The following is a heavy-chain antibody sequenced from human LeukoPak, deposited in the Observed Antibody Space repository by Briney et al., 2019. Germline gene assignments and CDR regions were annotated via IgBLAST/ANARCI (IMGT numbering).Heavy chain of an antibody. CDR3: ARDLTLLGWNLDAFDI. D-gene: IGHD1-1*01. CDR1: GFTFSSYG. J-gene: IGHJ3*02. V-gene: IGHV3-30*03. Sequence: GGSLRLSCAASGFTFSSYGMHWVRQAPGKGLEWVAVISYDGSNKYYADSVKGRFTISRDNSKNTLYLQMNSLRAEDTAVYYCARDLTLLGWNLDAFDIWGQGTMATVSS. CDR2: ISYDGSNK.